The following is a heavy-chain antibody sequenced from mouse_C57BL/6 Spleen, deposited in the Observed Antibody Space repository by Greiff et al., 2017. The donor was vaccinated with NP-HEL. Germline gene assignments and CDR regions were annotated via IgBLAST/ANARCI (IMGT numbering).Heavy chain of an antibody. Sequence: QVQLQQPGAELVRPGSSVKLSCKASGYTFTSYWMDWVKQRPGQGLEWIGNIYPSDSETHYNQKFKDKATLTVDKSSSTAYMQLSSLTSEDSAVYYCARWNYDYFYAMDYWGQGTSVTVSS. CDR3: ARWNYDYFYAMDY. CDR1: GYTFTSYW. J-gene: IGHJ4*01. CDR2: IYPSDSET. V-gene: IGHV1-61*01. D-gene: IGHD2-4*01.